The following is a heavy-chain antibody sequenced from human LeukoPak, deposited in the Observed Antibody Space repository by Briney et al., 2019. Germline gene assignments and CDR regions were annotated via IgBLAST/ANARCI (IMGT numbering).Heavy chain of an antibody. D-gene: IGHD3-22*01. Sequence: SVKVSCKASGGTFSSYAINWVRQAPGQGLEWMGGIIPIFGTANYAQKFQGRVTITADESTSTAYMELSSLRSEDTAVYYCARDLYYYDSSGPFDYWGQGTLVTVSS. V-gene: IGHV1-69*01. J-gene: IGHJ4*02. CDR1: GGTFSSYA. CDR2: IIPIFGTA. CDR3: ARDLYYYDSSGPFDY.